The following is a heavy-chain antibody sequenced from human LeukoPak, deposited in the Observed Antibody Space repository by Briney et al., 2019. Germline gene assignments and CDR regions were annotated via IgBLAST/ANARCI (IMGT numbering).Heavy chain of an antibody. V-gene: IGHV3-20*01. CDR1: GFTFDDYG. D-gene: IGHD6-13*01. J-gene: IGHJ3*02. Sequence: PGGSLRLSCAASGFTFDDYGMSWVRQAPGKGLEWVSGINWNGGSTGYADSVKGRFTISRDNAKNSLYLQMNSLRAEDTALYHCARLAAAGPRGAFDIWGQGTMVTVSS. CDR3: ARLAAAGPRGAFDI. CDR2: INWNGGST.